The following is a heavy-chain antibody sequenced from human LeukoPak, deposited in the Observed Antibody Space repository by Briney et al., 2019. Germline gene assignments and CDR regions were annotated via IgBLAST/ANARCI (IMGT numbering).Heavy chain of an antibody. Sequence: PGGSLRLSCAASGFIFTDYFMSWIRQAPGKGLEWVAYISGSGGTIYHADSVKGRFTISRNNAKNSLYLQMNSLRAEDTAVYYCARDIHESAPDYDQWGQGTRVTVSS. CDR3: ARDIHESAPDYDQ. V-gene: IGHV3-11*01. J-gene: IGHJ4*02. CDR1: GFIFTDYF. D-gene: IGHD3-16*01. CDR2: ISGSGGTI.